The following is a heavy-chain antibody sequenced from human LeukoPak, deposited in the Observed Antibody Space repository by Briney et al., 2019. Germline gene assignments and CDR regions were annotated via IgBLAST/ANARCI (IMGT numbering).Heavy chain of an antibody. CDR1: GFTFSSYA. CDR3: AKPNNVYSSGWYCFDY. J-gene: IGHJ4*02. V-gene: IGHV3-23*01. Sequence: GGSLRLSWAASGFTFSSYAMSWVRQAPGKGLEWVSAISGSGGSTYYADSVKGRFTISRDNSKNTLYLQMNSLRAEDTAVYYCAKPNNVYSSGWYCFDYWGQGTLVTVSS. CDR2: ISGSGGST. D-gene: IGHD6-19*01.